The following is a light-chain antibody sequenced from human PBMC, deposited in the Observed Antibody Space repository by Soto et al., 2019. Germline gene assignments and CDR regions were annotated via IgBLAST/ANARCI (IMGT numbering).Light chain of an antibody. CDR3: SSYTSSSTYV. V-gene: IGLV2-14*01. Sequence: QSVLTQPASVSGSPGQSITISCPGTSSDVGGYNYVSWYQQHPGKAPKLMIYDVSNRPSGVSNRFSGSKSGNTASLTISGLQAEDEADYYCSSYTSSSTYVFGTGTKVT. CDR1: SSDVGGYNY. J-gene: IGLJ1*01. CDR2: DVS.